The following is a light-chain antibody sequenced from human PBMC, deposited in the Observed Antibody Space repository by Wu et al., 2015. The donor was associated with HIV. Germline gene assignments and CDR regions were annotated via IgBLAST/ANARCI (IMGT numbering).Light chain of an antibody. J-gene: IGKJ1*01. Sequence: EIVLTQSPATLSLSPGERATLSCRASQSVGNKLAWYQQKSGQAPRLVIYSASSRATDIPDRFSGSGSGTDFTLTISRLEPEDFAVYYCQQYGSSPRTFGQGTKVEIK. CDR3: QQYGSSPRT. V-gene: IGKV3-20*01. CDR1: QSVGNK. CDR2: SAS.